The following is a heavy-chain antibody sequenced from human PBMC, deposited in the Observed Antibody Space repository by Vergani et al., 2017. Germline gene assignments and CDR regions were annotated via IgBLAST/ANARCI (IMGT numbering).Heavy chain of an antibody. D-gene: IGHD2-21*02. CDR3: AGSERAYCGGDCYCFDY. V-gene: IGHV1-69*01. J-gene: IGHJ4*02. CDR1: GGTFSSYA. CDR2: IIPIFGTA. Sequence: QVQLVQSGAEVKKPGSSVKVSCKASGGTFSSYAISWVRQAPGQGLEWMGGIIPIFGTANYAQKFQGRVTITADESTSTAYMELSSLRSEATAVYYCAGSERAYCGGDCYCFDYWGQGTLVTVSS.